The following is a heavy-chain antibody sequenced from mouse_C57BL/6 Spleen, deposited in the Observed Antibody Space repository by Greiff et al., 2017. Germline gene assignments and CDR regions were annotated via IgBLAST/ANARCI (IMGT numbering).Heavy chain of an antibody. V-gene: IGHV3-6*01. J-gene: IGHJ2*01. D-gene: IGHD1-1*01. CDR1: GYSITSGYY. CDR3: ASIYYYGSSSL. Sequence: EVQLVESGPGLVKPSQSLSLTCSVTGYSITSGYYWNWIRQFPGNKLEWMGYISYDGSNNYNPSLKNRISITRDTSKNQFFLKLNSVTTEDTATYYCASIYYYGSSSLWGQGTTLTVSS. CDR2: ISYDGSN.